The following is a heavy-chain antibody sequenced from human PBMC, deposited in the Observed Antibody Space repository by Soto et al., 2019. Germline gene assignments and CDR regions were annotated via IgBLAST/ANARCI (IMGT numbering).Heavy chain of an antibody. Sequence: GSLLLACTASGFKFSNYAMSWVRQAPGKGLEWVSLISATGGCTYYADSVKGRFTISRDNSHNTLYLQVHSLTAEDTAVYYCAKDRRAGGNSAFYFDFWGQGAQVTVSS. V-gene: IGHV3-23*01. CDR2: ISATGGCT. CDR3: AKDRRAGGNSAFYFDF. CDR1: GFKFSNYA. D-gene: IGHD3-16*01. J-gene: IGHJ4*02.